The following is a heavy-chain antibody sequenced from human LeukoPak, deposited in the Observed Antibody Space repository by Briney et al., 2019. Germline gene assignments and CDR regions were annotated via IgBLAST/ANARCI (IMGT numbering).Heavy chain of an antibody. Sequence: PSETLSLTCAVSGYSISSGYYWGWIRQPPGKGLEWIGSIYHSGSTYYNPPLKSRVTISVDTSKNQFSLKLSSVTAADTAVYYCASLSGTTLSDAFDIWGQGTMVTVSS. CDR3: ASLSGTTLSDAFDI. D-gene: IGHD1-7*01. V-gene: IGHV4-38-2*01. J-gene: IGHJ3*02. CDR2: IYHSGST. CDR1: GYSISSGYY.